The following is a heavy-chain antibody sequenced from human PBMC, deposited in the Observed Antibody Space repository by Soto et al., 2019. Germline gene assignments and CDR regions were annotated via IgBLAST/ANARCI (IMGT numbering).Heavy chain of an antibody. J-gene: IGHJ5*02. V-gene: IGHV4-59*08. CDR1: GGSISSYY. Sequence: QVQLQESGPGLVKPSETLSLTFTVSGGSISSYYWSWIRQPPGKGLEWIGYIYYSGSTQYNPSLKSRGAISVDTSKNQLSLKLTSVTAADTSVYYCLVGWHGFAPWGQGTLVTVSS. CDR3: LVGWHGFAP. CDR2: IYYSGST. D-gene: IGHD2-15*01.